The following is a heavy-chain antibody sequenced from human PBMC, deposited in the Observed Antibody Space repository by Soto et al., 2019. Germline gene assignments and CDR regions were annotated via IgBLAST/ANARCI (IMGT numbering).Heavy chain of an antibody. V-gene: IGHV3-30*18. CDR3: AKWKFGDTAMVNWFDP. J-gene: IGHJ5*02. CDR1: GFTFSSYG. Sequence: ESGGGVVQPGRSLRLSCAASGFTFSSYGMHWVRQAPGKGLEWVAVISYDGSNKYYADSVKGRFTISRDNSKNTLYLQMNSLRAEDTAVYYCAKWKFGDTAMVNWFDPWGQGTLVTVSS. CDR2: ISYDGSNK. D-gene: IGHD5-18*01.